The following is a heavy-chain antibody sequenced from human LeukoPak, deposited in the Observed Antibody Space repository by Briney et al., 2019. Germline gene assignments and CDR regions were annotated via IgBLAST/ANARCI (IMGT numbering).Heavy chain of an antibody. CDR2: IYHSGST. CDR3: ARGPTRQYFDS. CDR1: GGSISSYY. Sequence: SETLSLTCTVSGGSISSYYWSWIRQPPGKGLEWIGYIYHSGSTNYNPSLKSRVTISVDTSKNQFSLKLSSVTAADTAVYYCARGPTRQYFDSWGQGTLVTVSS. J-gene: IGHJ4*02. V-gene: IGHV4-59*01. D-gene: IGHD6-6*01.